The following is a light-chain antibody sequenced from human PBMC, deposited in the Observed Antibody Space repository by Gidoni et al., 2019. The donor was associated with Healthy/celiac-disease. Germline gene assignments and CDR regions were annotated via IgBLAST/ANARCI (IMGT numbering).Light chain of an antibody. CDR2: DAS. Sequence: EIVLTQSPATLSLSPGERATLSCRASQIVSSYLAWYQQKPGQAPRLLIYDASNRATGIPARFSGSWSGTDFTLTISSLEPEDFAVYYCQQRSNWPPTLTFGGGTKVEIK. CDR3: QQRSNWPPTLT. CDR1: QIVSSY. V-gene: IGKV3-11*01. J-gene: IGKJ4*01.